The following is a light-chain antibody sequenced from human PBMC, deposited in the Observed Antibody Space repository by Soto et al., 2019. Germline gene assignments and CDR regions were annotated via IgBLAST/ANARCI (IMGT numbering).Light chain of an antibody. J-gene: IGKJ1*01. CDR1: QTISSW. CDR2: KAS. Sequence: IQMTQTPSTLSASVRDRGTSSCPASQTISSWLAWYPQKPGKAPKLLIYKASTLKSGVPSRFSGSGSGTEFTLTISSLQPDDFATYYCQHYNSYSEAFGQGTKVDIK. V-gene: IGKV1-5*03. CDR3: QHYNSYSEA.